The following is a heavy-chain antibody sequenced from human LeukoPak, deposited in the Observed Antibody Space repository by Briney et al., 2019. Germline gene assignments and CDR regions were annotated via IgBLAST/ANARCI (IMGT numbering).Heavy chain of an antibody. Sequence: SETLSLTCTVSGGSISTYYWSWIRQPPGKGLEWIGYVSYSGSTNYNPSLKSRVTISVDTSKNQFSLKLSSVTAADTAVYYCARHASITMIVVVIKGSYFDYWGQGTLVTVSS. CDR3: ARHASITMIVVVIKGSYFDY. V-gene: IGHV4-59*08. CDR2: VSYSGST. CDR1: GGSISTYY. D-gene: IGHD3-22*01. J-gene: IGHJ4*02.